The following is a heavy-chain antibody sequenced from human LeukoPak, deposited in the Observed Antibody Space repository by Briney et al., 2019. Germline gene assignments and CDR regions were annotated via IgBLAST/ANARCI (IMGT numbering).Heavy chain of an antibody. V-gene: IGHV3-15*01. J-gene: IGHJ4*02. CDR1: RFTFSNAC. CDR2: IKSRTDGGTT. Sequence: GGSLRLSCAASRFTFSNACMSWVRQALGKGLEWVGHIKSRTDGGTTDYAAPVKGRFTISRDDSKNTLYLQMKSLKTEDTAVYYCTTGTWIQLWLADYWGQGTLVTVSS. CDR3: TTGTWIQLWLADY. D-gene: IGHD5-18*01.